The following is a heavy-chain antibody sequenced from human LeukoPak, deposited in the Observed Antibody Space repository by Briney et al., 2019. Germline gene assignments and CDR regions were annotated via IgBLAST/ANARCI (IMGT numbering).Heavy chain of an antibody. J-gene: IGHJ2*01. CDR3: CAMTTVLADWYFDL. Sequence: GGSLRLSCAASGFTFSSYSMNWVRQAPGKGLEWVSVIYSGGSTYYADSVKGRFTISRDNSKNTLYLQMNSLRAEDTAVYYCCAMTTVLADWYFDLWGRGTLVTVSS. CDR2: IYSGGST. CDR1: GFTFSSYS. D-gene: IGHD4-17*01. V-gene: IGHV3-66*01.